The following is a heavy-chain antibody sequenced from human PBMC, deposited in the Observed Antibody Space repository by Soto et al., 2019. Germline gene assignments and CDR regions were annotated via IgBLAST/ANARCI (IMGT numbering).Heavy chain of an antibody. V-gene: IGHV4-31*03. J-gene: IGHJ4*02. CDR2: IYYSGST. CDR3: ARVRTEYAGLDY. D-gene: IGHD2-2*01. CDR1: GGSISSGGYY. Sequence: SETLSLTCTVSGGSISSGGYYWSWIRQHPGKGLEWIGYIYYSGSTYYNPSLKSRVTISVYTSKNQFSLKLRSVTAADTAVYFCARVRTEYAGLDYWGQGTLVTVSS.